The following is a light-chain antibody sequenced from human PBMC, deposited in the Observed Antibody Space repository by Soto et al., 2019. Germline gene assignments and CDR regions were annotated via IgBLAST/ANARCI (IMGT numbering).Light chain of an antibody. V-gene: IGKV1-5*03. Sequence: DIQMTQSPSTLSASVGDRVTITCRASQSISSWLAWYQQKPGKAPKPLIYKASSLESGVPSRFSGSGSGTEFTLTISSLQPDDCATYYCQQSYSTPWTFGQGTKVDIK. J-gene: IGKJ1*01. CDR2: KAS. CDR3: QQSYSTPWT. CDR1: QSISSW.